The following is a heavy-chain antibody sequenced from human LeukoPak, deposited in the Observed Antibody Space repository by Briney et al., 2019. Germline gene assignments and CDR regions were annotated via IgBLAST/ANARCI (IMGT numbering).Heavy chain of an antibody. J-gene: IGHJ4*02. V-gene: IGHV3-30*03. D-gene: IGHD6-19*01. Sequence: GRSLRLSCAASGFTFSSYGMHWVRQAPGKGLEWVAVISYDGSNKYYADSVKGRFTISRDNSKNTLYLQMNSLRAEDTAVYYCARDPGAGYSRGWDYDYWGQGTLATVSS. CDR1: GFTFSSYG. CDR3: ARDPGAGYSRGWDYDY. CDR2: ISYDGSNK.